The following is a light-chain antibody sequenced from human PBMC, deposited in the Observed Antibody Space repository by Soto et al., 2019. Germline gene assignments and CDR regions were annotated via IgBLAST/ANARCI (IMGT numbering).Light chain of an antibody. J-gene: IGKJ2*01. V-gene: IGKV1-17*03. Sequence: DIRMTQSPSAMSASVGDRVTITCRASQGISNYLAWFQQKPGQGPKRLIYGASNLQSGVPPRFSGSGSETEFTLTISNLQPEDIATYYCLQHNAYPFTFGQGTKLDIK. CDR2: GAS. CDR1: QGISNY. CDR3: LQHNAYPFT.